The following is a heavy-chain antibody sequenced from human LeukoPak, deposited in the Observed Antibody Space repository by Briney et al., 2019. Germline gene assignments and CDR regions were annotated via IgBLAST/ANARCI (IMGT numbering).Heavy chain of an antibody. Sequence: GESLKISCKGSGYSFTTYWIGWVRQMPGKGLEWMGIIYPGDSDTRYSPSFQGQVAISADKSISTAYLQWSSLKASDTAMYYCARQVYYGSGSYYTYYFDYWGQGALVTVSS. V-gene: IGHV5-51*01. CDR3: ARQVYYGSGSYYTYYFDY. D-gene: IGHD3-10*01. CDR1: GYSFTTYW. CDR2: IYPGDSDT. J-gene: IGHJ4*02.